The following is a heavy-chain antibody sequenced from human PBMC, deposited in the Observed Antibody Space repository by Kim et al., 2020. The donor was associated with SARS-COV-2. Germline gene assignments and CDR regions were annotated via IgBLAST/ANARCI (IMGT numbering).Heavy chain of an antibody. Sequence: GESLKISCKGSGYSFTSYWIGWVRQMPGKGLEWMGIIYPGDSDTRYSPSFQGQVTISADKSISTAYLQWSSLKASDTAMYYCARQTTVTTYYHYYYGMDVWGQGTTVTVSS. CDR1: GYSFTSYW. V-gene: IGHV5-51*01. CDR2: IYPGDSDT. J-gene: IGHJ6*02. D-gene: IGHD4-17*01. CDR3: ARQTTVTTYYHYYYGMDV.